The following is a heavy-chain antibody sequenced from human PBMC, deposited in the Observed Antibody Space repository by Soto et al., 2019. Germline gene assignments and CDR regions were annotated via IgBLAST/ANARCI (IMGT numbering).Heavy chain of an antibody. CDR1: VYSFITYW. Sequence: GESLKISCKGSVYSFITYWIAWVRQKPGKGLEWMGIIDPADSETKYSPSFQGQVTISADKSISTAYLQWSSLKASDTAMYYCARGPYQLLSTQFDYWGQGTLVTVSS. D-gene: IGHD2-2*01. CDR2: IDPADSET. J-gene: IGHJ4*02. V-gene: IGHV5-51*01. CDR3: ARGPYQLLSTQFDY.